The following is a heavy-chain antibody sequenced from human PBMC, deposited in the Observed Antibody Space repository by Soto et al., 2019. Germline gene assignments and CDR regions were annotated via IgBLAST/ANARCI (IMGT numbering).Heavy chain of an antibody. V-gene: IGHV3-30*18. CDR3: AKILHYYDSSGYPIFDY. J-gene: IGHJ4*02. CDR1: GFTFSSYG. CDR2: ISYDGSNK. D-gene: IGHD3-22*01. Sequence: QVQLVESGGGVVQPGRSLRLSCAASGFTFSSYGMHWVRQAPGKGLEWVAVISYDGSNKYYADSVKGRFTISRDNTKNTLYLQMNSRRAEDTAVYYCAKILHYYDSSGYPIFDYWGQGTLVIVSS.